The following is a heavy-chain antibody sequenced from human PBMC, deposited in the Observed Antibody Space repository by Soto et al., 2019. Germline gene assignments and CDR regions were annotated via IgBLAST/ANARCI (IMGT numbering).Heavy chain of an antibody. CDR1: GGSISSSNW. D-gene: IGHD4-17*01. V-gene: IGHV4-4*02. J-gene: IGHJ4*02. Sequence: SETLSLTCAVSGGSISSSNWWSWVRQPPGKGLEWIGEIYHSGSTNYNPSLKSRVTISVDKSKNQFSLKLSSVTAADTAVYYCARDADYGDYEGGFDYWGQGTLVTVSS. CDR2: IYHSGST. CDR3: ARDADYGDYEGGFDY.